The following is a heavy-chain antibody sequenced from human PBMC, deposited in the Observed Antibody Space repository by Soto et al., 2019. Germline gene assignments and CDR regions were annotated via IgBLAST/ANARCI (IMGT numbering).Heavy chain of an antibody. D-gene: IGHD5-18*01. J-gene: IGHJ5*02. CDR1: GFTFSSYA. CDR3: ARDTAMTSNWFDP. V-gene: IGHV3-23*01. Sequence: PGGSLRLSCAASGFTFSSYAMSWVRQAPGKGLEWVSAISGSGGSTYYADSVKGRFTISRDNAKNSLYLQMSSLRAEDTAVYYCARDTAMTSNWFDPWGQGTLVTVSS. CDR2: ISGSGGST.